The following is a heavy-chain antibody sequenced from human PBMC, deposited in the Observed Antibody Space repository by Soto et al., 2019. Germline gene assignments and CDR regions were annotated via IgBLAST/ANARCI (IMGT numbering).Heavy chain of an antibody. Sequence: SETLSLTCTVSGGSISSSSYYWGWIRQPPGKGLEWIGNIYYSGSTYYNPSLKSRVTISVDTSKNQFSLKLSSVTASDTAVYYCARQSSTNWLDPWGQGTRVTVSS. V-gene: IGHV4-39*01. CDR1: GGSISSSSYY. CDR2: IYYSGST. J-gene: IGHJ5*02. CDR3: ARQSSTNWLDP.